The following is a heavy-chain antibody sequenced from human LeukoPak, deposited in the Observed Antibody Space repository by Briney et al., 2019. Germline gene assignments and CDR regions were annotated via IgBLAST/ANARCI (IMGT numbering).Heavy chain of an antibody. CDR2: INHSGST. CDR3: ARLGVRGVFSPWFDP. V-gene: IGHV4-34*01. CDR1: GGSFSGYY. Sequence: PSETLSLTCAVYGGSFSGYYWSWIRQPPGKGLEWIGEINHSGSTNYNPSLKSRVTISVDTSKNQFSLKLSSVTAADTAVYYCARLGVRGVFSPWFDPWGQGTLVTVSS. D-gene: IGHD3-10*01. J-gene: IGHJ5*02.